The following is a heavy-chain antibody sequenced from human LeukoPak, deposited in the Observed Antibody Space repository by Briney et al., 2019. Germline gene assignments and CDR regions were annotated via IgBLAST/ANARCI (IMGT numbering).Heavy chain of an antibody. Sequence: GESLKISCKGSGYTFNTYWIAWVRQMPGKGLEWMGIVYPGDSDTRYSPSFQGQVTISADKSISTAYLQWSSLKASDTAMYYCARTKSIAAADAFDIWGQGTMVTVSS. V-gene: IGHV5-51*01. D-gene: IGHD6-6*01. CDR2: VYPGDSDT. CDR1: GYTFNTYW. J-gene: IGHJ3*02. CDR3: ARTKSIAAADAFDI.